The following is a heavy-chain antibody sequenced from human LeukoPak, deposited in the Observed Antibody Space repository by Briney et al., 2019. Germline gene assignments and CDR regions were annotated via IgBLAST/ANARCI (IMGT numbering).Heavy chain of an antibody. Sequence: GGSLRLSCAASGFTFSDYYMSWIRQAPGKGLEWVSYISSSSTYTNYADSVKGRFAISRDNAKNSLYLQMNSLRAEDTAVYYCARKRLFSSYANYYYYYGMDVWGKGTTVTVSS. CDR1: GFTFSDYY. D-gene: IGHD2-21*01. V-gene: IGHV3-11*06. CDR2: ISSSSTYT. CDR3: ARKRLFSSYANYYYYYGMDV. J-gene: IGHJ6*04.